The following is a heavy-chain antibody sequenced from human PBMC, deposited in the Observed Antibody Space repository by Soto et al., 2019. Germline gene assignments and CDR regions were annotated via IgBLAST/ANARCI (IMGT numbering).Heavy chain of an antibody. V-gene: IGHV3-23*01. CDR2: LTGSSSNI. D-gene: IGHD3-10*01. J-gene: IGHJ4*02. Sequence: GGSLRLSCAASGFSLRNYAMSWVLQAPGKGLEWISTLTGSSSNIYYADCVKGRFAISRDNSRNTLYMQMNSLTAEDTAVYYCANGRATYGLLTHDYWGQGTLVTVSS. CDR1: GFSLRNYA. CDR3: ANGRATYGLLTHDY.